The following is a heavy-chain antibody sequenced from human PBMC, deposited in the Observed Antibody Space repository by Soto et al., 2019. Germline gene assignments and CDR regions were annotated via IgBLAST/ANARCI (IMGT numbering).Heavy chain of an antibody. D-gene: IGHD2-21*02. CDR2: MYNTGST. Sequence: SENLSLTCTISGGPISSHYWSWIRQPPGKGLEWIGYMYNTGSTIYNPSLKSRVTISVDTSKNQFSLKLNSVTAADTAVYYCARDLWGYCGADCYPLDVWGQGTTVTVS. J-gene: IGHJ6*02. CDR1: GGPISSHY. V-gene: IGHV4-59*11. CDR3: ARDLWGYCGADCYPLDV.